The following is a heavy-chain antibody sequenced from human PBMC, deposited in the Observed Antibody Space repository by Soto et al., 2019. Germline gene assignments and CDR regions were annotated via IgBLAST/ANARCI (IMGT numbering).Heavy chain of an antibody. J-gene: IGHJ5*02. Sequence: PSETLSLTCSVSTYFISGGCCWCWIRQPPGKGLEWIGSIFHTGDAYYNPSLKSRITMSVDTSRNQFSLKLKSLTAADTAVYYCARDTNSLDPWGQGTLVTVSS. D-gene: IGHD1-1*01. CDR2: IFHTGDA. CDR1: TYFISGGCC. V-gene: IGHV4-38-2*02. CDR3: ARDTNSLDP.